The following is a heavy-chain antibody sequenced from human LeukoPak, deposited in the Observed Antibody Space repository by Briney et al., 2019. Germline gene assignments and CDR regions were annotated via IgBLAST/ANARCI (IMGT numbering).Heavy chain of an antibody. D-gene: IGHD1-26*01. V-gene: IGHV4-61*02. J-gene: IGHJ2*01. CDR1: GGSISSGSYY. Sequence: KPSETLSLTGTVSGGSISSGSYYWSWIRQPAGKGLEWIGRIYTSGSTNYNPSLKSRVTISVDTSKNQFSLKLSSVAAADTAVYYCASSMGGDRTNWYFDLWGRGTLVTVSS. CDR3: ASSMGGDRTNWYFDL. CDR2: IYTSGST.